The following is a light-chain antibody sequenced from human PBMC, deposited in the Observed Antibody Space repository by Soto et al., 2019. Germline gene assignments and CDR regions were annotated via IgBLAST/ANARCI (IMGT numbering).Light chain of an antibody. J-gene: IGKJ2*04. Sequence: DIQVTQSPSPLSTSVGDRVTITCRASQSIRTYLNWYQQRPGKPPKLLIHTASTLQSGVPSRFSGSGSGTDFTLTISSLQPEDFATYYCQQTYSTLGSFGQGTKLEIK. CDR2: TAS. CDR1: QSIRTY. CDR3: QQTYSTLGS. V-gene: IGKV1-39*01.